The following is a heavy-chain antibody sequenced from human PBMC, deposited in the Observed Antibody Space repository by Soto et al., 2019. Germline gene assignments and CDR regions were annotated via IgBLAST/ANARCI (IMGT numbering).Heavy chain of an antibody. CDR1: GDTFSRSA. V-gene: IGHV1-3*01. J-gene: IGHJ4*02. CDR3: ARDGPGWYFDH. Sequence: GASVKVSCKTSGDTFSRSAIHWVRQVPGQRREWMGWIHAGNGNTKYSQKFQDRLTVTRDTSASTAYMELSSLRSEDTGIYYCARDGPGWYFDHRGQGTLVTVSS. CDR2: IHAGNGNT. D-gene: IGHD6-19*01.